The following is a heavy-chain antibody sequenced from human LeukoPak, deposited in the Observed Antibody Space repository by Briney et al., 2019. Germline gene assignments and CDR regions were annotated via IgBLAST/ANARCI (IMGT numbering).Heavy chain of an antibody. D-gene: IGHD6-6*01. CDR1: GYTFTGYY. V-gene: IGHV1-2*02. CDR2: INPNSGGT. Sequence: ASVKVSCKASGYTFTGYYMHWVRQAPGQGLEWMGWINPNSGGTNYAQKFQGRVTMTRDTSISTAYMELSRLRSDDTAVYCCARGAARQYYFDYWGQGTLVTVSS. J-gene: IGHJ4*02. CDR3: ARGAARQYYFDY.